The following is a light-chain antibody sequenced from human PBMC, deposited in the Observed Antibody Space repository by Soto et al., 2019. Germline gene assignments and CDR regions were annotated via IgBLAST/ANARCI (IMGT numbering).Light chain of an antibody. CDR1: QSISNW. J-gene: IGKJ5*01. Sequence: DIQMTHSHSTLSASVGDRVTITCRASQSISNWVAWYQLKSGKAPNLLIYKASTLETGVPSRFSGSGSGTEFTLTISTLQPDDFATYYCQHYASFSGTFGQGTRLEIK. V-gene: IGKV1-5*03. CDR3: QHYASFSGT. CDR2: KAS.